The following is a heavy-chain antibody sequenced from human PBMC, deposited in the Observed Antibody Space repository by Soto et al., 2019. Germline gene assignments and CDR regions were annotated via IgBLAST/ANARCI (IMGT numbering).Heavy chain of an antibody. CDR2: ISSSSSYI. CDR3: AKLPDIVATPGMDV. J-gene: IGHJ6*02. CDR1: GFTFSSYS. V-gene: IGHV3-21*01. Sequence: PGGSLRLSCAASGFTFSSYSMNWVRQAPGKGLEWVSSISSSSSYIYYADSVKGRFTISRDNAKNSLYLQMNSLRAEDTAVYYCAKLPDIVATPGMDVWDQGTTVTVYS. D-gene: IGHD5-12*01.